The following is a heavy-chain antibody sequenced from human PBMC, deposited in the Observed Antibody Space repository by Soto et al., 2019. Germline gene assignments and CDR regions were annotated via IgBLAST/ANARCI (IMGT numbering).Heavy chain of an antibody. Sequence: GGSLRLSCAASGFTFSSYAMSWVRQAPGKGLEWVSAISGSGGSTYYADSVKGRSTISRDNSKNTLYLQMNSLRAEDTAVYYCAKAGLEYYYGSGTTYYYNYMDVWGKGTTVTVSS. CDR1: GFTFSSYA. J-gene: IGHJ6*03. V-gene: IGHV3-23*01. CDR3: AKAGLEYYYGSGTTYYYNYMDV. CDR2: ISGSGGST. D-gene: IGHD3-10*01.